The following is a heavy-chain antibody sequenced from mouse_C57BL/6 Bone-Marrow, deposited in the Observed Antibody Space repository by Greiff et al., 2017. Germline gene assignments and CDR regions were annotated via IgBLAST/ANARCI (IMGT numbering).Heavy chain of an antibody. CDR2: IWSGGST. V-gene: IGHV2-2*01. Sequence: QVQLKESGPGLVQPSQSLSITCTVSGFSLTSYGVHWVRQSPGKGLEWLGVIWSGGSTDYNAAFISRLSISKDNSKSQVFFKMNSLQADDTAIYYCARDGTPFAYWGQGTLVTVSA. CDR1: GFSLTSYG. D-gene: IGHD2-1*01. J-gene: IGHJ3*01. CDR3: ARDGTPFAY.